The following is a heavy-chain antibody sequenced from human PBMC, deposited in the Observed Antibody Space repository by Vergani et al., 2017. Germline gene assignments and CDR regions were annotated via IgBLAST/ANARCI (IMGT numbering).Heavy chain of an antibody. V-gene: IGHV3-7*01. J-gene: IGHJ4*02. CDR2: IKGDGSET. CDR1: GFTFSNYW. CDR3: ARLGLTASRREAPVFDY. Sequence: EVQLMESGGGLVQPGGSLRLSCAASGFTFSNYWMSWVRQAPGKGQGWVANIKGDGSETFYMDSVMGRFTISRDNAKNSLYLQMNSLRAEDTAVYFCARLGLTASRREAPVFDYWGQGTLVTVSS. D-gene: IGHD6-13*01.